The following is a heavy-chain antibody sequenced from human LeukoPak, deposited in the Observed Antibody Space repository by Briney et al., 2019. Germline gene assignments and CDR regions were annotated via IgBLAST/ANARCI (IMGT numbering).Heavy chain of an antibody. J-gene: IGHJ4*02. D-gene: IGHD3-10*01. V-gene: IGHV3-30*01. CDR3: SRGSPREANLLDS. CDR1: GFTFSTYS. CDR2: VSYDGSDK. Sequence: GGSLRLSCAASGFTFSTYSMHWVRQAPGKGLEWVAVVSYDGSDKYYADSVKGRFTLSRDNSKNTLYLQMNSLRAEDTAVYYCSRGSPREANLLDSWGQGTLVTVSS.